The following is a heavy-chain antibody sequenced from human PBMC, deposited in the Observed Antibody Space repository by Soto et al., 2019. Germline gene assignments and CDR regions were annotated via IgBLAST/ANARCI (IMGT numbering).Heavy chain of an antibody. Sequence: ASVKVSCKASGYTFTSYGISWVRQAPGQGLEWMGWISAYNGNTNYAQKLQGRVTMTTDTSTSTAYMELRSLRSDDTAVYYCARDDSMGFGELLSNWSDPWGQGTLVTVSS. CDR1: GYTFTSYG. J-gene: IGHJ5*02. CDR3: ARDDSMGFGELLSNWSDP. V-gene: IGHV1-18*01. D-gene: IGHD3-10*01. CDR2: ISAYNGNT.